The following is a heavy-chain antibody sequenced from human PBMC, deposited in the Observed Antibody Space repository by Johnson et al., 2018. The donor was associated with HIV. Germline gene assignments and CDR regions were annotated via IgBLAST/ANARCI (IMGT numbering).Heavy chain of an antibody. CDR1: GFTFSSYG. J-gene: IGHJ3*02. D-gene: IGHD4-23*01. V-gene: IGHV3-30*02. Sequence: MLLVESGGGVVQSGGSLRLSCAASGFTFSSYGMHWVRQAPGKGLEWVAFIRYDGSNKYYADSVKGRFTISRDNSKNTLYLQMNSLRAEDTAVYYCAKDRGYGGNLDAFDTWGQGTMVIVSS. CDR2: IRYDGSNK. CDR3: AKDRGYGGNLDAFDT.